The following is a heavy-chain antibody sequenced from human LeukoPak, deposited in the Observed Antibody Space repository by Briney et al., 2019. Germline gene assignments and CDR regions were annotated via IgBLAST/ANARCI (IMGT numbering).Heavy chain of an antibody. J-gene: IGHJ4*02. Sequence: GGSLRLSCAASGFTFSSDSMNWGRQAPGQGLGRDSSISSSYGVISYADSVNGRLTIFRENAKSTQYLQMRSLRAEGTALYYCARVHSGYGQDYIDHWGEGKPFTVSS. CDR1: GFTFSSDS. CDR2: ISSSYGVI. CDR3: ARVHSGYGQDYIDH. V-gene: IGHV3-21*06. D-gene: IGHD5-12*01.